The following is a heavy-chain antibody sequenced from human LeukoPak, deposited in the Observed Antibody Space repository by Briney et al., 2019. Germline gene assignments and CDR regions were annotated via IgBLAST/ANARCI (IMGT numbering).Heavy chain of an antibody. CDR2: IYSGGST. CDR3: ARDERYCSGGSCQYFDY. D-gene: IGHD2-15*01. CDR1: GFTVSSNY. Sequence: GGSLRLSCAASGFTVSSNYMSWVRQAPGKGLEWVSVIYSGGSTYYADSVKGRFTISRDNSKNTLYLQMNSLRAEDTAVYYCARDERYCSGGSCQYFDYWGRGTLVTVSS. J-gene: IGHJ4*02. V-gene: IGHV3-53*01.